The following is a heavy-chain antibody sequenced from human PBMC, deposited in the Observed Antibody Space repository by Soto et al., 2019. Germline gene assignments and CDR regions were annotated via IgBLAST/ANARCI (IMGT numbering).Heavy chain of an antibody. CDR2: IYYSGST. V-gene: IGHV4-31*03. CDR3: ARGLWFGELLPRGWFDP. D-gene: IGHD3-10*01. Sequence: SETLSLTCTVSGGSISSGGYYWSWIRQHPGKGLEWIGYIYYSGSTYYNQSLKSRVTISVDTSKNQFSLKLSSVTAADTAVYYCARGLWFGELLPRGWFDPWGQGTLVTVSS. CDR1: GGSISSGGYY. J-gene: IGHJ5*02.